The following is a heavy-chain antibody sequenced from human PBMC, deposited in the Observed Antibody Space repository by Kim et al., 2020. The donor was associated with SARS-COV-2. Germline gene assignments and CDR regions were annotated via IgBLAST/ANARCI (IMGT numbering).Heavy chain of an antibody. D-gene: IGHD3-22*01. CDR2: ISWNSGYI. CDR3: AKDGGSFYTYYYDSSGYEDAFDI. Sequence: GGSLRLSCAASGFTFGDYAMHWVRQAPGKGLEWVSSISWNSGYICYADSVKGRFTISRDNAKNSLYLQMNSLRAEDTALYYCAKDGGSFYTYYYDSSGYEDAFDIWGQGTMVTVSS. CDR1: GFTFGDYA. V-gene: IGHV3-9*01. J-gene: IGHJ3*02.